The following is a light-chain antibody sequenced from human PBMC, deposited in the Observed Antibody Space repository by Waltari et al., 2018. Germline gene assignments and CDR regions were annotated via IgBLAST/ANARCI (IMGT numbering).Light chain of an antibody. CDR2: DVT. J-gene: IGLJ3*02. CDR1: STDVGDYNY. CDR3: CSYAGRSTWV. Sequence: QSALTQPASVSGSPGQSITLSCTGASTDVGDYNYVCWYQQIPGKAPKVIIYDVTKRPSGVSNRFSGSKSGNSASLSISGLQAEDEAHYYCCSYAGRSTWVFGGGTKVTVL. V-gene: IGLV2-14*03.